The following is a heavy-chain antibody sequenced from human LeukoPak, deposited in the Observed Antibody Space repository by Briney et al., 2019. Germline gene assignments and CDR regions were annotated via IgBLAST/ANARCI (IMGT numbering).Heavy chain of an antibody. CDR2: IYYSGST. CDR1: GGSISSSSYY. D-gene: IGHD1-26*01. CDR3: AIHWPVGNYFDY. Sequence: SETLSLTCTVSGGSISSSSYYWGWIRQPPGKGLEWIGSIYYSGSTYYNPSLKSRVTISVDTSKNQFSLKLSSVTAADTAVYYSAIHWPVGNYFDYWGQGTLVTVSS. V-gene: IGHV4-39*01. J-gene: IGHJ4*02.